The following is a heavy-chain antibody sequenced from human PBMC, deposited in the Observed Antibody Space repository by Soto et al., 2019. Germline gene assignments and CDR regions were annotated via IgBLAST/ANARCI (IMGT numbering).Heavy chain of an antibody. CDR3: ARMSRTVNY. CDR2: TYYNGRT. V-gene: IGHV4-61*01. CDR1: GDAITSSSYF. J-gene: IGHJ4*02. D-gene: IGHD4-17*01. Sequence: PSETLSLTCTVSGDAITSSSYFWSWIRQSPGRGLEYIGYTYYNGRTNYNPSLQSRVTISVDTSTSQFSLNLTSVTAGDTAVYYCARMSRTVNYWGQGTPVTVSS.